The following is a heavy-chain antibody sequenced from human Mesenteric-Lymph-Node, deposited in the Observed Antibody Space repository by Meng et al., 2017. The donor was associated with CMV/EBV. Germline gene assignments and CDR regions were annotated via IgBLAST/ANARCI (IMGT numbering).Heavy chain of an antibody. Sequence: GESLKISCKASGYSFTSYWIGWVRQMPGKGLEWMGIIYPGDSDTRYSPSFQGQVTISADKSITTAYLQWSSLKASDTAMYYCARHRIHPYCSSTSCYYYGMDVWGQGTTVTVSS. CDR3: ARHRIHPYCSSTSCYYYGMDV. J-gene: IGHJ6*02. CDR2: IYPGDSDT. D-gene: IGHD2-2*01. CDR1: GYSFTSYW. V-gene: IGHV5-51*01.